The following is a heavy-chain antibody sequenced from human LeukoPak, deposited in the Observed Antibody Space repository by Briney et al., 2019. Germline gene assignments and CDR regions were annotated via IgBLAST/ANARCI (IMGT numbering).Heavy chain of an antibody. D-gene: IGHD6-19*01. J-gene: IGHJ6*02. V-gene: IGHV1-69*13. CDR3: ARGRAVAVNPYGMDV. Sequence: SVKVSCKASGGTFSCYAISWVRQAPGQGLEWMGGIIPIFGTANYAQKFQGGVTITADESTSTAYMELSSLRSEDTAVYYCARGRAVAVNPYGMDVWGQGTTVTVSS. CDR1: GGTFSCYA. CDR2: IIPIFGTA.